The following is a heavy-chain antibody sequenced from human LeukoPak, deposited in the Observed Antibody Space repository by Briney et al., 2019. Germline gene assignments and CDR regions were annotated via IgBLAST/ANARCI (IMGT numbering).Heavy chain of an antibody. CDR3: AGASRGKFLA. V-gene: IGHV4-34*01. Sequence: SETLSLTCAVYRGSFSGYYWSWIRQPPGKGLEWVGEINDRGSINYNPSLKSRVTMSVDTSKNQFSLRRTSVSAADTSVYYCAGASRGKFLAWGQGTLVSVSS. J-gene: IGHJ5*02. D-gene: IGHD3-16*01. CDR1: RGSFSGYY. CDR2: INDRGSI.